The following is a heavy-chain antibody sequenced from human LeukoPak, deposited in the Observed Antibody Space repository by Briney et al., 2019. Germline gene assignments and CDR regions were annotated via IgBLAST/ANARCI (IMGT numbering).Heavy chain of an antibody. CDR1: GFTFSSYA. V-gene: IGHV3-30-3*01. D-gene: IGHD3-22*01. Sequence: PGRSLRLSCAASGFTFSSYAMHWVRQATGKGLEWVAVISYDGSNKYYADSVKGRFTISRDNSKNTLYLQMNSLRAEDTAVYYCARDAKPYYYDSSGYYVGDYWGQGTLVTVSS. J-gene: IGHJ4*02. CDR2: ISYDGSNK. CDR3: ARDAKPYYYDSSGYYVGDY.